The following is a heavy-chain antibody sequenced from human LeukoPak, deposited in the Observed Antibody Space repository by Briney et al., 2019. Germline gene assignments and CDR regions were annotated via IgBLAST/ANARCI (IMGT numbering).Heavy chain of an antibody. CDR1: GGSISSYY. V-gene: IGHV4-59*01. Sequence: SETLSLTCTVSGGSISSYYWSWIRQPPGKGLEWIGYIYYSGSTNYSPSLKSRVTISVDTSKNQFSLKLSSVTAADTAVYYCARYMAVADIFDLWGRGTLVTVSS. CDR3: ARYMAVADIFDL. D-gene: IGHD6-19*01. CDR2: IYYSGST. J-gene: IGHJ2*01.